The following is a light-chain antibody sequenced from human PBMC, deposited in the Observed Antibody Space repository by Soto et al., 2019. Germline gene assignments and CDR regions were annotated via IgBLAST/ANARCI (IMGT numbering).Light chain of an antibody. V-gene: IGLV2-14*01. CDR3: SSYTSSSTLLYV. J-gene: IGLJ1*01. Sequence: QSVLTQPASVSGSPGQSITISCTGTSSDVRGYNYVSWYQQHPGKAPKLMIYDVSNRPSGVSNRFSGSKSGNTASLTISGLQAGDEADYYCSSYTSSSTLLYVFGTGTKVTVL. CDR1: SSDVRGYNY. CDR2: DVS.